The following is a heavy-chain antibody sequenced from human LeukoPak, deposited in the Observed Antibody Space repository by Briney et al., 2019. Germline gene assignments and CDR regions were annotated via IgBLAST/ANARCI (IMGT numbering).Heavy chain of an antibody. Sequence: GSLRLSCAASGFTFSSYSMNWVRQAPGKGLEWVSYISSSSSTIYYADSVKGRFTISRDNAKNSLYLQMNSLRAEDTAVYYCARDHGWLQLLSYFDYWGQGTLVTVSS. CDR2: ISSSSSTI. CDR3: ARDHGWLQLLSYFDY. V-gene: IGHV3-48*04. D-gene: IGHD5-24*01. CDR1: GFTFSSYS. J-gene: IGHJ4*02.